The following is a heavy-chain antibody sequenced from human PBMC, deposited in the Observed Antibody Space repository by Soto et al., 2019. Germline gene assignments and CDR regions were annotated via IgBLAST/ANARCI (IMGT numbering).Heavy chain of an antibody. CDR1: GFTFSSYA. Sequence: EVQLLESGGGLVQPGGSLRLSCAASGFTFSSYAMSWVRQAPGKGLEWVSAISGSGGSTYYADAVKGRFTISRDNSKNTPYQQMNILSAEDTAVYYCAKHREGTMVRGPDGSFDPWGQGTLVTVSS. J-gene: IGHJ5*02. CDR2: ISGSGGST. V-gene: IGHV3-23*01. D-gene: IGHD3-10*01. CDR3: AKHREGTMVRGPDGSFDP.